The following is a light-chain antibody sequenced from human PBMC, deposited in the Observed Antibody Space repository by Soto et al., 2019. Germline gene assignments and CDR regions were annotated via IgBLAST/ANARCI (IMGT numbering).Light chain of an antibody. Sequence: DMVMTQSPLSLPVTPGEPASISCRSSQSLLHSNGYIYLDWYVQKPGQSPQLLIYLGSNRASGVPDRFSGSGSGTDFTLKISRVEAEDVGVYYCMQALQTPRTFGQGTKVEIK. CDR3: MQALQTPRT. J-gene: IGKJ1*01. V-gene: IGKV2-28*01. CDR2: LGS. CDR1: QSLLHSNGYIY.